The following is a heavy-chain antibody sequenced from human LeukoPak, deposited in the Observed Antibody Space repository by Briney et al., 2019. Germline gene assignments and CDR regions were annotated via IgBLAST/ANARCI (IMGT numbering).Heavy chain of an antibody. J-gene: IGHJ6*03. CDR3: AREDRYCSGGSCYSALYYYYYYYMDV. CDR2: IIPMLGIA. D-gene: IGHD2-15*01. V-gene: IGHV1-69*04. Sequence: GASVKVSCKASGGTLSSYTISWVRQAPGQGLEWMGRIIPMLGIANYAQKLQGRVTITADKSTSTAYMELSSLRSEDTAVYYCAREDRYCSGGSCYSALYYYYYYYMDVWGKGTTVTVSS. CDR1: GGTLSSYT.